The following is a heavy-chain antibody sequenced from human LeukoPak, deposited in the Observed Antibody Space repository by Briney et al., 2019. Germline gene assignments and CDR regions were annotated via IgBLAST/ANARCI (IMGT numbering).Heavy chain of an antibody. D-gene: IGHD5-18*01. Sequence: SETLSLTCTVSGGSVSSYYWSWIRQPPGKGLEWIGYIYYSGSTNYNPSLKSRVTISVDTSKNQFSLKLSSVTAADTAVYYCARQGYSYGYYYYGMDVWGQGTTVTVSS. CDR1: GGSVSSYY. V-gene: IGHV4-59*08. CDR3: ARQGYSYGYYYYGMDV. CDR2: IYYSGST. J-gene: IGHJ6*02.